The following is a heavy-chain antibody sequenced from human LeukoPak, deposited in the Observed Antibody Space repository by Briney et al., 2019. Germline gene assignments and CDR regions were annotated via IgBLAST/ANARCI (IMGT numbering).Heavy chain of an antibody. V-gene: IGHV3-21*01. Sequence: GGSLRLSCAASGFTFSSYGMHWVRQAPGKGLEWVSYITSSSNYIYYADSVKGRFTISRDNAENSLFLLMNSLRAEDTAVYYCARVDSSGSRIWGQGTMVTVSS. D-gene: IGHD1-26*01. CDR2: ITSSSNYI. J-gene: IGHJ3*02. CDR3: ARVDSSGSRI. CDR1: GFTFSSYG.